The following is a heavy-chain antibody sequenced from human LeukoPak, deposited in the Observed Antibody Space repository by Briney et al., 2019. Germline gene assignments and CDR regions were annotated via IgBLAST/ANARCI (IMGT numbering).Heavy chain of an antibody. Sequence: GGSLRLSCTASGFAFSTYGMCWFRQAPGKGLVWVSQINPEGASTTYGDPAKGRFTASRDNAKNALHLQMNSLRVDDTAVYYCARGAAITAVSDFWVQGTLVTVSS. CDR1: GFAFSTYG. D-gene: IGHD1-14*01. CDR2: INPEGAST. V-gene: IGHV3-74*01. J-gene: IGHJ4*02. CDR3: ARGAAITAVSDF.